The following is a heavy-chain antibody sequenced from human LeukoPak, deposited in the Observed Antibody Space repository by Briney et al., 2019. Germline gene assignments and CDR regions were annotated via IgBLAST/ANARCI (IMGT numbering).Heavy chain of an antibody. CDR2: IWYDGSNK. J-gene: IGHJ4*02. V-gene: IGHV3-33*01. CDR3: ARDWGGYSNYVPDY. Sequence: PGRSLRLSCAASGXTFSSYGMHWVRQAPGKGLEWVAVIWYDGSNKYHADSVKGRFTISRDNSKNTLYLQMNSLRAEDTAVYYCARDWGGYSNYVPDYWGQGTLVTVSS. CDR1: GXTFSSYG. D-gene: IGHD4-11*01.